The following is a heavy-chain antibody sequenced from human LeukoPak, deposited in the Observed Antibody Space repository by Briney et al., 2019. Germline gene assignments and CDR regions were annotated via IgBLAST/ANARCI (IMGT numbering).Heavy chain of an antibody. CDR2: INPNSGDT. V-gene: IGHV1-2*02. D-gene: IGHD3-22*01. CDR1: GYSFTGYY. CDR3: ARGYYDSSDFEYFQH. Sequence: GASVKVSCKASGYSFTGYYIHWVRQAPGQGLEWMAWINPNSGDTNFAQKFQGRVTMTRDTSISTVYMELSRLRSDGTAVFFCARGYYDSSDFEYFQHWGQGTLVTVSS. J-gene: IGHJ1*01.